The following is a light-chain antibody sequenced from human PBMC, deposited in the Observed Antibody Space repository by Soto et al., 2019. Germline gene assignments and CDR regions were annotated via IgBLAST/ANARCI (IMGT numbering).Light chain of an antibody. Sequence: DIQMTQSPSSLPASVGDRVTITCRASQGISNHLAWYQQKPGKVPELLIYDASTLQSGVPSRFSGRGSGTDFTLSISSLQPEDVATYYCQKYDNSQFTFGPGTKVDIK. J-gene: IGKJ3*01. V-gene: IGKV1-27*01. CDR2: DAS. CDR3: QKYDNSQFT. CDR1: QGISNH.